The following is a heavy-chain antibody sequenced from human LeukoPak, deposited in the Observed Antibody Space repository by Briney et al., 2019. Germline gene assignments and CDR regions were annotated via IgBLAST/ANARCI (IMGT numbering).Heavy chain of an antibody. CDR1: GFTLSSYA. V-gene: IGHV3-33*01. Sequence: GGSLRLSCAASGFTLSSYAMHWVRQPPGKGLEWVAVIRSEGSNKYYADSVKGRFTISRDNSKNTLYLQMNSLRAEDTAVYYCAREGDYVWGSYRPRSFFDYWGQGTLVTVSS. CDR3: AREGDYVWGSYRPRSFFDY. D-gene: IGHD3-16*02. CDR2: IRSEGSNK. J-gene: IGHJ4*02.